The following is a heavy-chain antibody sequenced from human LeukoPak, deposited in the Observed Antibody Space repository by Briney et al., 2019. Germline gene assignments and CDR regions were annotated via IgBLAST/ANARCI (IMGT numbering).Heavy chain of an antibody. CDR2: ISGSGGST. CDR3: AKRGYYYDTSGYHEGYFDY. CDR1: GFTFSSYA. V-gene: IGHV3-23*01. J-gene: IGHJ4*02. D-gene: IGHD3-22*01. Sequence: GGSLRLSCAASGFTFSSYAMSWVRQAPGKGLEWVSAISGSGGSTYYADSVKGRFTISRDNSKNTLYLQMNSLRAEDTAVYYCAKRGYYYDTSGYHEGYFDYWGQGTLVTVSS.